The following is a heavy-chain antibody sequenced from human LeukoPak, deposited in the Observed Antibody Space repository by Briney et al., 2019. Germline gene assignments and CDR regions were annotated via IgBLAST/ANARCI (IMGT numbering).Heavy chain of an antibody. J-gene: IGHJ6*02. CDR1: GGSISSGDYY. CDR3: ARVRSGSRYGMDV. CDR2: IYYSGST. D-gene: IGHD3-10*01. V-gene: IGHV4-30-4*01. Sequence: SETLSLTCTVSGGSISSGDYYWSWIRQPPGKGLEWIGYIYYSGSTYYNPSLNSRVTVSVDTSRNHFSLKLNSVTAADTAVFYCARVRSGSRYGMDVWGQGTTVTVSS.